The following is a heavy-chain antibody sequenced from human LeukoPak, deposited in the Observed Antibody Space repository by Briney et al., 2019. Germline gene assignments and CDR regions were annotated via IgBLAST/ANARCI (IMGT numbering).Heavy chain of an antibody. V-gene: IGHV3-49*04. CDR1: GFTFGDYA. Sequence: GGSLRLSCTASGFTFGDYAMSWVRQAPGKGLEWVGFIRSEAYGGTTEYAASVKGGFTISRDDSKSIAYLQMNSLKTEDTAVYYCTRDAYYYDSSGYSDWGQGTLVTVSS. CDR3: TRDAYYYDSSGYSD. CDR2: IRSEAYGGTT. J-gene: IGHJ4*02. D-gene: IGHD3-22*01.